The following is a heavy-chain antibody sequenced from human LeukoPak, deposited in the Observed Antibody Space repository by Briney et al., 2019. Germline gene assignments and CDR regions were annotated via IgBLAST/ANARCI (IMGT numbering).Heavy chain of an antibody. CDR2: IYYSGST. CDR3: ARLQTPGYGSGSYYFDY. Sequence: PSETLSLTCTVSGGSISSYYWSWIRQPSGKGLEWIGYIYYSGSTNYNPSLKSRVTISVDTSKNQFSLKLSSVTAADTAVYYCARLQTPGYGSGSYYFDYWGQGTLVTVSS. CDR1: GGSISSYY. J-gene: IGHJ4*02. V-gene: IGHV4-59*01. D-gene: IGHD3-10*01.